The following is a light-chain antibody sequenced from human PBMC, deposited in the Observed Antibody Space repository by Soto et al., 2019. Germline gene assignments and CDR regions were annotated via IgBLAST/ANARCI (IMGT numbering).Light chain of an antibody. CDR1: QSISSW. J-gene: IGKJ5*01. CDR3: QQYNNWPSIT. V-gene: IGKV1-5*03. Sequence: DIQMTQSPSTLSASVRDRVTITCRASQSISSWLAWYQQKPGKAPKLLIYKASSLESGVPSRFSGSGSGTDFTLTISRLEPEDFAVYYCQQYNNWPSITFGQGTRLEIK. CDR2: KAS.